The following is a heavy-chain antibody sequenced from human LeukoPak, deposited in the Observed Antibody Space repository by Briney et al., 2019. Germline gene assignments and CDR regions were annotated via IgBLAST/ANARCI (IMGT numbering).Heavy chain of an antibody. CDR2: VSDSGGST. J-gene: IGHJ4*02. CDR3: ARRGYSGYEGDFDY. V-gene: IGHV3-23*01. CDR1: GFSLRHYA. D-gene: IGHD5-12*01. Sequence: GGSLRLSCSASGFSLRHYAMSWVRQVPEKGLEWVSAVSDSGGSTYYADSVKGRFTISRDNSKNTLYLQMNSLRAEDTAVYYCARRGYSGYEGDFDYWGQGTLVTVSS.